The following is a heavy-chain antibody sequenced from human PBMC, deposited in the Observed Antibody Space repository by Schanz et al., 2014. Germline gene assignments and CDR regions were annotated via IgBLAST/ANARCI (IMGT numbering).Heavy chain of an antibody. D-gene: IGHD3-3*01. CDR1: GYTFTTYG. V-gene: IGHV1-69*04. J-gene: IGHJ5*02. CDR2: IIPNLGSA. Sequence: QVQLVQSGVEVKKPGASVKVSCKASGYTFTTYGISWVRQAPGQGLEWMGRIIPNLGSANYAQKFQGRVTITADKSTSTVYMELSSLRSEDTAIYYCARGNTIFGVVILGWLDPWGQGTLVTVSS. CDR3: ARGNTIFGVVILGWLDP.